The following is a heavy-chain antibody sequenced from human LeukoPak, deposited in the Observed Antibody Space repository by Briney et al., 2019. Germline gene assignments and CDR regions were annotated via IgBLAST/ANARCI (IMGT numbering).Heavy chain of an antibody. Sequence: GESLKISRKGSGYSFTSYWIGWVRQMPGKGLEWMGIIYPGDSDTRYSPSFQGQVTISRDNSKNTLYLQMNSLRVEDTAVYYCAKKYSTGLDPWGQGTLVTVSS. D-gene: IGHD1-26*01. J-gene: IGHJ5*02. V-gene: IGHV5-51*01. CDR1: GYSFTSYW. CDR2: IYPGDSDT. CDR3: AKKYSTGLDP.